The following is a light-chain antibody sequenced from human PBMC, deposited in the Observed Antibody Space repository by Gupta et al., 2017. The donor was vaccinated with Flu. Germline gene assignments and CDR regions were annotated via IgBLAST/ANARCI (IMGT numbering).Light chain of an antibody. Sequence: QSALTPPASVSGSPGQSIAISCTGTSSDVGIYDPVSWYQQHPGKAPKLIIYEEDKRPSGVSTRFSGSKSGNTASLTISGLQAEDEADYHCCSYAGDSAFYVFGTGTKVTVL. CDR1: SSDVGIYDP. CDR3: CSYAGDSAFYV. V-gene: IGLV2-23*01. J-gene: IGLJ1*01. CDR2: EED.